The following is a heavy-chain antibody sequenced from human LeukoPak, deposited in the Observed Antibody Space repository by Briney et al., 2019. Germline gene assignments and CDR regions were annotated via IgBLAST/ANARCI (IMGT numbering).Heavy chain of an antibody. J-gene: IGHJ4*02. V-gene: IGHV3-30*03. CDR1: GFTFSSYG. D-gene: IGHD3-9*01. Sequence: QAGGSLRLSCAASGFTFSSYGMHWVRQAPGKGLEWVAVISYDGTNKYYADSVKGRFTISRDNSKNTLYLQMNSLRAEDTAVYYCARNDILTGYLDYWGQGTLVTVSS. CDR2: ISYDGTNK. CDR3: ARNDILTGYLDY.